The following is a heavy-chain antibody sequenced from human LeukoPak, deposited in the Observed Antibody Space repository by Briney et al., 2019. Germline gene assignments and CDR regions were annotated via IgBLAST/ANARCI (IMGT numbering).Heavy chain of an antibody. Sequence: SETLSLTCAVSGGSISSSNWWSWVRQPPGKGLAWIGAIYLSGRTNYNPSLKSRVTISVDKSKNQFSLKLSSVTAADTAVYYCASISYGDYDTYYIDDWGQGTLVTVSS. CDR1: GGSISSSNW. CDR3: ASISYGDYDTYYIDD. J-gene: IGHJ4*02. D-gene: IGHD4-17*01. V-gene: IGHV4-4*02. CDR2: IYLSGRT.